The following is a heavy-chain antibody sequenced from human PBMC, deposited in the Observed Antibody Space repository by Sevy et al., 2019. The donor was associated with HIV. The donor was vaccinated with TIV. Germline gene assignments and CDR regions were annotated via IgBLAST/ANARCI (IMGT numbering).Heavy chain of an antibody. V-gene: IGHV1-2*02. D-gene: IGHD3-3*01. CDR2: INPNRGGV. CDR3: ARASRVHPSVFWSGYGYYFDS. J-gene: IGHJ4*02. Sequence: ASVKVSCKASEYTFTDYSLHWVRQAPGQGLEWMGWINPNRGGVNYAQKLQGRVTMTREMSISTAYVELSRLRTDDTAVYYCARASRVHPSVFWSGYGYYFDSWGQGTLVTVSS. CDR1: EYTFTDYS.